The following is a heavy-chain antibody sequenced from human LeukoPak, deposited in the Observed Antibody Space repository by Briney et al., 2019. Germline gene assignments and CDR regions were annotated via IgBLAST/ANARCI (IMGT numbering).Heavy chain of an antibody. CDR3: ARDLYSSGFDY. D-gene: IGHD2-21*01. Sequence: GGSLRLSCAASGFTFSDYYMTWIRQAPGKGLEWVSYISSSGNYTNYADSVKGRFTISRDNAKNTLYLQMNSLRAEDTAVYYCARDLYSSGFDYWGQGTLVTVSS. V-gene: IGHV3-11*06. CDR2: ISSSGNYT. CDR1: GFTFSDYY. J-gene: IGHJ4*02.